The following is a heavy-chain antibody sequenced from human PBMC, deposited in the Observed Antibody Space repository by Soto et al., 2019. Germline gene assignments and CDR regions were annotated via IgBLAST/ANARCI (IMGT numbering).Heavy chain of an antibody. CDR2: INPSGGST. J-gene: IGHJ6*02. Sequence: GASVKVSCKASGYTFTSYYMHWVRQAPGQGLEWMGIINPSGGSTSHAQKFQGRVTMTRDTSTSTVYMELSSLRSEDTAVYYCARDYLGGHYYYGMDVWGQGTTVTVSS. CDR3: ARDYLGGHYYYGMDV. V-gene: IGHV1-46*01. CDR1: GYTFTSYY.